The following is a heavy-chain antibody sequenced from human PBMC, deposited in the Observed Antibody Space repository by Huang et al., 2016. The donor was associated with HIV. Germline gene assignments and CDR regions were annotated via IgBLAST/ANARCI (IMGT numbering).Heavy chain of an antibody. CDR1: GYSFSDYA. CDR3: ARDARELRDYLVRFNWFAP. CDR2: INTKTGNA. J-gene: IGHJ5*02. D-gene: IGHD1-7*01. V-gene: IGHV7-4-1*02. Sequence: QVQLVQSGSEFKKPGASVRVSCKASGYSFSDYAVNWVRQAPGQGLEWMGWINTKTGNATYVQCFRGRFVFSLDTSVKTTYLHISSLKTEDAAVYYCARDARELRDYLVRFNWFAPWGQGTLVTVSS.